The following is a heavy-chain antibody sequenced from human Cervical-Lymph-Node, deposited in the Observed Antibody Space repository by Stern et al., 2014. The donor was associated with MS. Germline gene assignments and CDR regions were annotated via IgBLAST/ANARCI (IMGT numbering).Heavy chain of an antibody. Sequence: QMQLVQSGPEVKKPGTSVKVSCKASGFTLTRSAVQWVRQARGQRPEWTGWIVLGSYNTNYAQKFQERVTITWDMSTTTAYMELSSLRSEDTAVYYCAADVTVMVPFGSFDYWGQGTQVTVSS. CDR3: AADVTVMVPFGSFDY. CDR1: GFTLTRSA. CDR2: IVLGSYNT. D-gene: IGHD2-21*02. J-gene: IGHJ4*02. V-gene: IGHV1-58*01.